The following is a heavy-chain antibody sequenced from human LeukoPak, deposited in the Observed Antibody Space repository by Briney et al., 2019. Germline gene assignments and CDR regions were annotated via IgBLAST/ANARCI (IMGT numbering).Heavy chain of an antibody. V-gene: IGHV4-39*01. CDR3: ARHGAHYYSGSGSYYTTAFDH. Sequence: SETLSLTCTVSGGSISSRSYYWDWIRQSPGKGLEWIASVYYSGTTYYNPSLESRLTISVDTSKNHFSVKLSSVAATDTAVYHCARHGAHYYSGSGSYYTTAFDHWGQGTLVTVSS. J-gene: IGHJ4*02. CDR2: VYYSGTT. CDR1: GGSISSRSYY. D-gene: IGHD3-10*01.